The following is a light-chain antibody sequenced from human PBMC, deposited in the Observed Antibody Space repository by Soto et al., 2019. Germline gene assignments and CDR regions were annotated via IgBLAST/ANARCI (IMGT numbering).Light chain of an antibody. J-gene: IGKJ1*01. V-gene: IGKV3D-15*01. CDR2: GES. CDR3: QQYNNWPQT. Sequence: DIVLTQAPGTLYLAPGERATLSCRASQIVSSSYLAWYQQKPGQAPRLLIYGESTRATGIPARFSGSGSGTEFTLTISSLQSEDFAEYHCQQYNNWPQTFGQGTKVDIK. CDR1: QIVSSSY.